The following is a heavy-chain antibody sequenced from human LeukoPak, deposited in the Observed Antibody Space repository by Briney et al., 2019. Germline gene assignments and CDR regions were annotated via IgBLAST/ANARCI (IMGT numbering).Heavy chain of an antibody. J-gene: IGHJ4*02. CDR3: AGLVVGTATIVY. D-gene: IGHD2-21*02. Sequence: SPETLSHTCTVSGGSISSSIYYGGWIRQPPGKGLEWIGNIFYSGSTHYNPSLKSRVTISVDTSKNQFSLKLNSVTAADTAVYHCAGLVVGTATIVYWGEGPLLTVSS. CDR2: IFYSGST. V-gene: IGHV4-39*01. CDR1: GGSISSSIYY.